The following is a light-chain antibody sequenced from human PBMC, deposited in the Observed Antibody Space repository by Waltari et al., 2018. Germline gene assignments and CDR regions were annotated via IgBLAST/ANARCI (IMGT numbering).Light chain of an antibody. CDR1: RNIRTW. V-gene: IGKV1-5*03. J-gene: IGKJ1*01. CDR2: KAS. Sequence: DIPMTQPPPPPSAPVGGRLTRTCRASRNIRTWLAWYQQKPGKAPKLLFHKASTVDSGVPSRFSGSSDGTEFTLSISSLQPDDSATYYCQQYDSYRTFGQGTKVEVK. CDR3: QQYDSYRT.